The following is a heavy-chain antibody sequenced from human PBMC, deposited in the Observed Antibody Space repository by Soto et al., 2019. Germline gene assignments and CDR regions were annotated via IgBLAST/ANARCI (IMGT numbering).Heavy chain of an antibody. V-gene: IGHV1-46*01. D-gene: IGHD3-16*02. J-gene: IGHJ4*02. CDR1: GYTFTGYY. CDR3: ARGSGGIIVYYFDY. CDR2: INPSGGST. Sequence: ASVKVSCKASGYTFTGYYMHWLRQAPGQGLEWIGWINPSGGSTTYAQKFQGRVTMTRDTSTSTVYMELSSLRSEDTAVYYCARGSGGIIVYYFDYWGQGTLVTVSS.